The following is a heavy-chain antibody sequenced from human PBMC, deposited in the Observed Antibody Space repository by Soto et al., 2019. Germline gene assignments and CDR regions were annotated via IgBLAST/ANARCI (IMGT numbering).Heavy chain of an antibody. CDR3: AKDVSWLQYGMDV. Sequence: TGGSLRLSCAASGFTFSSYGMHWVRQAPGKGLEWVAVISYDGSNKYYADSVKGRFTISRDNSKNTLYLQMNSLRAEDTAVYYCAKDVSWLQYGMDVWGQGTTVTVSS. CDR2: ISYDGSNK. V-gene: IGHV3-30*18. J-gene: IGHJ6*02. CDR1: GFTFSSYG. D-gene: IGHD5-12*01.